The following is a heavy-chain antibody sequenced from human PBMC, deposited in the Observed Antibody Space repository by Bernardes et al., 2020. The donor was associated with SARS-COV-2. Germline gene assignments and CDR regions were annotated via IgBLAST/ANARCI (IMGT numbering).Heavy chain of an antibody. CDR3: ARPKGYSSGWYYFDY. Sequence: GGSLRLSCAASGFTFDDYGMSWVRQAPGKGLEWVSGINWNGGSTGYADSVKGRFTISRDNAKNSLYLQMNSLRAEDTALYYCARPKGYSSGWYYFDYWGQGTLVTVSS. J-gene: IGHJ4*02. D-gene: IGHD6-19*01. CDR1: GFTFDDYG. CDR2: INWNGGST. V-gene: IGHV3-20*04.